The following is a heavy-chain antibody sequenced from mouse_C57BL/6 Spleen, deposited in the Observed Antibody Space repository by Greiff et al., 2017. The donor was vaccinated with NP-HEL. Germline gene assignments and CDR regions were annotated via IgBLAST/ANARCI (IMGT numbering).Heavy chain of an antibody. CDR3: ARYYYGSSRPFDY. V-gene: IGHV1-26*01. CDR1: GYTFTDYY. D-gene: IGHD1-1*01. J-gene: IGHJ2*01. CDR2: INPNNGGT. Sequence: EVQLQQSGPELVKPGASVKISCKASGYTFTDYYMNWVKQSHGKSLEWIGDINPNNGGTSYNQKFKGKATLTVDKSSSTAYMELRSLTSEDSAVYYCARYYYGSSRPFDYWGQGTTLTVSS.